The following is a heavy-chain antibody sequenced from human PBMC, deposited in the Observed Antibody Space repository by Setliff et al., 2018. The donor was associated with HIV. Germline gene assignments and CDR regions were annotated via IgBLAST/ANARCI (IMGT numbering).Heavy chain of an antibody. CDR2: INPNSGDT. CDR1: GYTFTGYY. V-gene: IGHV1-2*06. CDR3: ARDKDGFDI. Sequence: ASVKVSCKASGYTFTGYYINWARRAPGQGLEWMGRINPNSGDTNYTQSFQGRVTMTRDRSINTAYLELSSLKSDDTAVYYCARDKDGFDIWGQGTMVTVSS. D-gene: IGHD2-15*01. J-gene: IGHJ3*02.